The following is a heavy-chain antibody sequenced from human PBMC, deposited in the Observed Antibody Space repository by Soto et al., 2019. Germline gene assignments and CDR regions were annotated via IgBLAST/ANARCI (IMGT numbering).Heavy chain of an antibody. Sequence: GESLKISCKGSGYSFTSYWIGWVRQMPGKGLEWMGIIYPGDSDTRYSPSFQGQVTISADKSISTAYLQWSSLKASDTAMYYCARDHGYSSGWYPLDYWGKGTLVPVAS. CDR2: IYPGDSDT. D-gene: IGHD6-19*01. CDR3: ARDHGYSSGWYPLDY. CDR1: GYSFTSYW. V-gene: IGHV5-51*01. J-gene: IGHJ4*02.